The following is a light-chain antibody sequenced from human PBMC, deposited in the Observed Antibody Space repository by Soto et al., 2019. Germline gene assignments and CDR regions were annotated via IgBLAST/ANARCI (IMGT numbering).Light chain of an antibody. CDR1: QSVSSSY. J-gene: IGKJ1*01. Sequence: EIVLTQSPGTLSLSPGERATLSCRASQSVSSSYLAWYQQKPDQAPRLLIYGASSRATGIPDRFSGSGSGTDFTLTISRLEPEDSAVYYCQQHGYSPPWTFGQGTKVEIK. V-gene: IGKV3-20*01. CDR2: GAS. CDR3: QQHGYSPPWT.